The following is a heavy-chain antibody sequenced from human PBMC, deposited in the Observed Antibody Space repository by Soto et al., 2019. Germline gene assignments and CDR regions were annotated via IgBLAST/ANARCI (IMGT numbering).Heavy chain of an antibody. CDR2: INPNSGGT. V-gene: IGHV1-2*02. D-gene: IGHD2-21*01. CDR1: GYTFTGYY. J-gene: IGHJ4*02. Sequence: ASVKVSCKASGYTFTGYYIHWVRQAPGQGLEWMGWINPNSGGTNYAQNLQGRVTMTRDTSISTAYMELSRLTSDDTAVYYCARGGHYSTAVADYWAQGTPVT. CDR3: ARGGHYSTAVADY.